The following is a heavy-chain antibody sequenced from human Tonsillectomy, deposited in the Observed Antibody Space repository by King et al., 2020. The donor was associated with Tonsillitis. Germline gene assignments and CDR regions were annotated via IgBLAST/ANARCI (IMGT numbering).Heavy chain of an antibody. J-gene: IGHJ4*02. CDR3: AKDSHYYDSSGLD. Sequence: VQLVESGGGLVQPGGSLRLSCAASGFTFSSYAMNWVRQAPGKGLEWVSTISGSGGSTYYADSVKGRFNISRDNSKNTLCLQMNSLRADDTAVYYCAKDSHYYDSSGLDWGQGTLVTVSP. CDR1: GFTFSSYA. D-gene: IGHD3-22*01. V-gene: IGHV3-23*04. CDR2: ISGSGGST.